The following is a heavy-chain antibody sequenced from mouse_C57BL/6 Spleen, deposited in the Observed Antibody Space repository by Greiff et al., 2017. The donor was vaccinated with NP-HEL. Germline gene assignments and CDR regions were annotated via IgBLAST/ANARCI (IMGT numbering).Heavy chain of an antibody. CDR2: ISSGGSYT. CDR3: ARPDYSNPWFAY. V-gene: IGHV5-6*01. J-gene: IGHJ3*01. CDR1: GFTFSSYG. Sequence: DVQLVESGGDLVKPGGSLKLSCAASGFTFSSYGMSWVRQTPDKRLEWVATISSGGSYTYYPDSVKGRFTISRDNAKNTLYLQMSSLKSEDTAMYYCARPDYSNPWFAYWGQGTLVTVSA. D-gene: IGHD2-5*01.